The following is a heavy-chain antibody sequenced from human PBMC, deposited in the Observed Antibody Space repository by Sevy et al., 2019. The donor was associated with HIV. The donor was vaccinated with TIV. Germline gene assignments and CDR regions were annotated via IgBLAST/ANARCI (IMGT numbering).Heavy chain of an antibody. CDR2: ISDSSNYI. Sequence: GGFLRLSCAASGFTFRSYSMNWVRQAPGKGLEWVSSISDSSNYIYYGESVKGRFTISRDNAKKSLFLQMNSLRAEDTAVYYCARDMTIFGVVVGMDVWGQGTTVTVSS. CDR1: GFTFRSYS. D-gene: IGHD3-3*01. V-gene: IGHV3-21*01. J-gene: IGHJ6*02. CDR3: ARDMTIFGVVVGMDV.